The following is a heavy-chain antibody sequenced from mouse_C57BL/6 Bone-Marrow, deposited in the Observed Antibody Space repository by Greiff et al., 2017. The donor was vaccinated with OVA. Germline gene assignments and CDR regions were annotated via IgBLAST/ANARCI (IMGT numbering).Heavy chain of an antibody. V-gene: IGHV1-54*01. Sequence: QVQLQQSGAELVRPGTSVKVSCKASGYAFTNYLIEWVKQRPGQGLEWIGEINPGSGGTNYNQKFKGKATLTADKSSSTAYMQLSSLTSEDSAGYFCARRGGFAYWGKGTLVTVSA. CDR3: ARRGGFAY. CDR1: GYAFTNYL. CDR2: INPGSGGT. J-gene: IGHJ3*01.